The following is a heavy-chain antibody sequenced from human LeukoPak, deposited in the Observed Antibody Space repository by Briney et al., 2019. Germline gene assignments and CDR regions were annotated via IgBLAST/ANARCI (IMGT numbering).Heavy chain of an antibody. CDR3: ARSSLGTITAGPFDY. Sequence: GASVKVSCKASGYTFSIYGIAWVRQAPGQGLEWMGWISGYNGNTNYAQKLQGRVYMTTDTSTTTAYMELRSLTSDDTALYYCARSSLGTITAGPFDYWGQGTLVTVSS. V-gene: IGHV1-18*01. J-gene: IGHJ4*02. CDR1: GYTFSIYG. CDR2: ISGYNGNT. D-gene: IGHD5-12*01.